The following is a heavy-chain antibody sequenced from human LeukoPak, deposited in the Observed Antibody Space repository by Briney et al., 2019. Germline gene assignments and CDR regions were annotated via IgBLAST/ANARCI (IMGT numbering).Heavy chain of an antibody. CDR2: INHSGST. Sequence: PSETLSLTCAVYGGSFSGYYWSWIRQPPGKGLEWIGEINHSGSTNYNPSLKSRVTISVDTSKNQFSLKLSSVTAADTAVYYCARTIAAAGTSLYNWFDPWGQGTLVTVSS. D-gene: IGHD6-13*01. J-gene: IGHJ5*02. CDR1: GGSFSGYY. CDR3: ARTIAAAGTSLYNWFDP. V-gene: IGHV4-34*09.